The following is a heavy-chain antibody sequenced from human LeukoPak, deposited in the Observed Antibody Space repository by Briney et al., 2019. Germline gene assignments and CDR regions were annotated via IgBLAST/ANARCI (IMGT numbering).Heavy chain of an antibody. J-gene: IGHJ4*02. V-gene: IGHV3-20*04. CDR1: GFTFSSYA. D-gene: IGHD5-18*01. Sequence: PGGSLRLSCAASGFTFSSYAMSWVRQAPGKGLEWVSGINWNGGSTGYADSVKGRFTISRDNAKNSLYLQMNSLRAEDTALYYCARTRGYSCGRGYFDYWGQGTLVTVSS. CDR3: ARTRGYSCGRGYFDY. CDR2: INWNGGST.